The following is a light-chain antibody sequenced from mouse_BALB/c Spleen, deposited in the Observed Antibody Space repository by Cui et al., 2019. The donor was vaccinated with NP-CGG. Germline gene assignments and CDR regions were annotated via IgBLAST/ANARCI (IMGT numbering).Light chain of an antibody. V-gene: IGLV1*01. CDR1: TGAVTTSNY. Sequence: QAVVTQESALTTSPGETVTLTCRSSTGAVTTSNYANWVQEKPDHLFTGVIGGTNRAPGVPARFSGSLIGDKAALTITGAQTEDEAIYFCALWYSNHWVFGGGTKLTVL. CDR3: ALWYSNHWV. CDR2: GT. J-gene: IGLJ1*01.